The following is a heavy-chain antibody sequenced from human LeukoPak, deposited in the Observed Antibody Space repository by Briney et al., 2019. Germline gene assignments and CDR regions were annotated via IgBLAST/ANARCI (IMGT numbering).Heavy chain of an antibody. D-gene: IGHD6-19*01. Sequence: GASVKVSCKASGYTFTSYYMHWVRQAPGQGLEWMGIINPSGGSTSYAQKFQGRVTMTRDMSTSTVYMELGSLRSEDTAVYYCARASLAVAGRGERKRYFDYWGQGTLVTVSS. CDR3: ARASLAVAGRGERKRYFDY. CDR2: INPSGGST. CDR1: GYTFTSYY. J-gene: IGHJ4*02. V-gene: IGHV1-46*01.